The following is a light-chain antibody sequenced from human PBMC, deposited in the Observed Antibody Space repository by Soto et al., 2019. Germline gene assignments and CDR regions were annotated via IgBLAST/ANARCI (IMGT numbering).Light chain of an antibody. CDR1: QTISSW. CDR2: KAS. CDR3: QHYSSYSEA. V-gene: IGKV1-5*03. Sequence: PSTASGSVGDRVTIPCRASQTISSWLAWYQQKPGKAPKLLIYKASTLTSGVPSRFSGSGSGTEFTLTISSLQPDDFATYYCQHYSSYSEAFGHGANVDIK. J-gene: IGKJ3*01.